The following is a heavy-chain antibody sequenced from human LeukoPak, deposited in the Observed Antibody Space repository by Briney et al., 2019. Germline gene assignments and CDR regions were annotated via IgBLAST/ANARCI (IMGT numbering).Heavy chain of an antibody. CDR2: ISGSGGST. J-gene: IGHJ4*02. D-gene: IGHD2-21*01. CDR3: AGDCGGDCYADY. Sequence: GGSLRLSCAASGFTFSSYAMSWVRQAPGKGLEWVSAISGSGGSTYYADSVKGRFTISRDNAKNSLYLQMNSLRAEDTAVYYCAGDCGGDCYADYWGQGTLVTVSS. V-gene: IGHV3-23*01. CDR1: GFTFSSYA.